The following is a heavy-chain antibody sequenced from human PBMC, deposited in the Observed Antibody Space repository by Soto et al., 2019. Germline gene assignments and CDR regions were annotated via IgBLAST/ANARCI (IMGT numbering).Heavy chain of an antibody. D-gene: IGHD3-9*01. CDR3: ARSRADGRYAFDY. Sequence: GGSLRLSCAASGFTFSSYSMNWVRQAPGKGLEWFSYVSSSSSTIYYTDSVKGRFTISRDNANNSRYLQMNSLRDEDTAIYYCARSRADGRYAFDYWGQGTLVTVSS. V-gene: IGHV3-48*02. CDR1: GFTFSSYS. J-gene: IGHJ4*02. CDR2: VSSSSSTI.